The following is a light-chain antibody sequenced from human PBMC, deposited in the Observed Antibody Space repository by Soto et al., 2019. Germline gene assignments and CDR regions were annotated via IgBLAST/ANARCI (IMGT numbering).Light chain of an antibody. CDR3: QSYGSSRT. J-gene: IGKJ1*01. V-gene: IGKV3-20*01. Sequence: EVVLTQSPGSLSLSPGDRATLSCRASQSLVNTYVAWYQQKAGQAPRLLIFDASTRATGIPDRFSGSGSGTDFTLSISRLEPEDFVVYYCQSYGSSRTFGHGTKVDIK. CDR2: DAS. CDR1: QSLVNTY.